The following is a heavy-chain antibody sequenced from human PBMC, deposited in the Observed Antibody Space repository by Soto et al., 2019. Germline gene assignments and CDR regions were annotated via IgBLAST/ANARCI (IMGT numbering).Heavy chain of an antibody. J-gene: IGHJ4*02. CDR1: GGSISSYY. CDR3: ASAETFYDKSGYFDY. Sequence: SETLSLTCTVSGGSISSYYWSWIRQSPGEGLEWIGSIYYSGSTNYNPSLKSRVTISVDTSKNQFSLKLSSVTAADTAVYYCASAETFYDKSGYFDYWGQGTLVTVSS. V-gene: IGHV4-59*01. CDR2: IYYSGST. D-gene: IGHD3-16*01.